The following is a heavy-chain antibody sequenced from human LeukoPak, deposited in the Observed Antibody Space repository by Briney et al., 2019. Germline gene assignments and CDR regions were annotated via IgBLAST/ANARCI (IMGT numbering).Heavy chain of an antibody. CDR1: GGSISSGDYY. D-gene: IGHD2-2*02. CDR3: ARYCSSTSCYNYYYYGMDV. Sequence: PSETLSLTCTVSGGSISSGDYYWSWIRQPPGKGLEWIGYIYYSGSTYYNPSLKSRVTISVDTSKNQFSLKLSSVTAADTAVYYCARYCSSTSCYNYYYYGMDVWGQGTTVTVS. CDR2: IYYSGST. V-gene: IGHV4-30-4*01. J-gene: IGHJ6*02.